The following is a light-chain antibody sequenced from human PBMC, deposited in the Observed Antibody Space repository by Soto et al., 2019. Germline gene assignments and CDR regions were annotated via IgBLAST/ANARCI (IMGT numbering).Light chain of an antibody. CDR3: LQVKNFPRT. V-gene: IGKV1-12*01. CDR1: QDINNR. CDR2: AAS. J-gene: IGKJ1*01. Sequence: DIKMTQAPSSVSASVGDRVTITCRASQDINNRVAWFQQRPGRAPKYLIQAASILQSGFPSRFSATGSGTDFTLTIDSLQPEDFASYYCLQVKNFPRTFGQGTKLEI.